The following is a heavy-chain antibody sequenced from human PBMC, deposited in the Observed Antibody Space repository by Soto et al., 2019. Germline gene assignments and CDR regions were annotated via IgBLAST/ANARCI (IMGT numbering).Heavy chain of an antibody. V-gene: IGHV3-23*01. CDR3: AKDMWNSGYDSYFDY. J-gene: IGHJ4*02. D-gene: IGHD5-12*01. Sequence: GGSLRLSCAASGFTFSSYGMHWVRQAPGKGLEWVSAITGSGGSTYYADSVKGRFTISRDNSKNTLYLQMNSLRAKDTAVYYCAKDMWNSGYDSYFDYWGQGTLVTVSS. CDR1: GFTFSSYG. CDR2: ITGSGGST.